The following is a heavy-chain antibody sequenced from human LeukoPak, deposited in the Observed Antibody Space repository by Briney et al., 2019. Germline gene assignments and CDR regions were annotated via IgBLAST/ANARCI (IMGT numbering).Heavy chain of an antibody. V-gene: IGHV3-23*01. J-gene: IGHJ4*02. CDR3: AKGGGRYSSGWYEENDY. CDR1: GFTFSSYA. Sequence: GGSLRLSCAASGFTFSSYAMSWVRQAPGKGQEWVSAISGSGGSTYYADSVKGRFTISRDNSKNTLYLQMNSLRAEDTAVYYCAKGGGRYSSGWYEENDYWGQGTLVTVSS. CDR2: ISGSGGST. D-gene: IGHD6-19*01.